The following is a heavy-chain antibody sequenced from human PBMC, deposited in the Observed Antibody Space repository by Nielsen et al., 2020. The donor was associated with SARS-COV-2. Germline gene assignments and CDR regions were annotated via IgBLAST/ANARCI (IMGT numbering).Heavy chain of an antibody. D-gene: IGHD1-26*01. CDR2: ISYDGSNK. Sequence: GGSLRLSCAASGFTFSSYAMHWVRQAPGKGLEWVAVISYDGSNKYYADSVKGRFTISRDNSKNTLYLQMNSLRAEDTAVYYCAKDLGGSYFDYWGQGTLVTVSS. CDR3: AKDLGGSYFDY. CDR1: GFTFSSYA. V-gene: IGHV3-30*04. J-gene: IGHJ4*02.